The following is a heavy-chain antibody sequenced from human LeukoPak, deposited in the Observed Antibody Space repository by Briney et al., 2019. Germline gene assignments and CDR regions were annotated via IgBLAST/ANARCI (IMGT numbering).Heavy chain of an antibody. J-gene: IGHJ4*02. Sequence: ASVKVSCKVSGYSLTELSIHWVRQAPGKGLEWVGGFDPEDVGETIYAQKFQGRVTMTEDTSSDTSYMELSSLISDDTAVYYCARDPDPTGMGTRFDYWGQGTLVTVSS. V-gene: IGHV1-24*01. CDR2: FDPEDVGET. D-gene: IGHD7-27*01. CDR1: GYSLTELS. CDR3: ARDPDPTGMGTRFDY.